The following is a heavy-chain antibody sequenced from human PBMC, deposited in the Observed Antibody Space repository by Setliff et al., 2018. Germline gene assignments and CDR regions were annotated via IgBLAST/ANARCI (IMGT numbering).Heavy chain of an antibody. D-gene: IGHD3-16*02. V-gene: IGHV4-38-2*02. CDR3: ARGRRFYDIVWGTYRYDAFEF. CDR1: GDSISSTYH. CDR2: IYHSGNT. Sequence: PSETLSLTCNVSGDSISSTYHWGWIRQSPGKGLEWIGTIYHSGNTYYNPSLNSRLTISVDTSKNQFSLRLTSVTDADTALYYCARGRRFYDIVWGTYRYDAFEFWGQGTKVTVSS. J-gene: IGHJ3*01.